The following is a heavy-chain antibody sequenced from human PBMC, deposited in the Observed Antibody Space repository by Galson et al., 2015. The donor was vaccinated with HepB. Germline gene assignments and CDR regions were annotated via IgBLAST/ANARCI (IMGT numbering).Heavy chain of an antibody. CDR3: ARVSSSYRMAFDY. Sequence: SLRLSCAASGFTFSSYWMSWVRQAPGKGLEWVANIKQDGSEKYYVDSVKGRFTISRDNAKNSLYLQMNSLRAEDTAVYYCARVSSSYRMAFDYWGQGTLVTVSS. V-gene: IGHV3-7*03. CDR2: IKQDGSEK. D-gene: IGHD5-24*01. J-gene: IGHJ4*02. CDR1: GFTFSSYW.